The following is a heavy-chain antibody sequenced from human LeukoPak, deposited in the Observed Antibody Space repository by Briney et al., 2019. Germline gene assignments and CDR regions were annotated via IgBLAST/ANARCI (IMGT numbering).Heavy chain of an antibody. Sequence: SSETLSLTCTVSGGSISSYYWSWIRQPPGKGLECIGYIYYSGSTNYNPSLKSRVTISVDTSKNQFSLKLSSVTAADTAVYYCARGYSGWYVLGYWGQGTLVTVSS. D-gene: IGHD6-19*01. CDR3: ARGYSGWYVLGY. CDR1: GGSISSYY. J-gene: IGHJ4*02. CDR2: IYYSGST. V-gene: IGHV4-59*12.